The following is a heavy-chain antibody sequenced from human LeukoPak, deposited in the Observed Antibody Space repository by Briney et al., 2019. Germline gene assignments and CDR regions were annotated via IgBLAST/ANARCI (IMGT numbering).Heavy chain of an antibody. Sequence: PGGSLRLSCAASGFTFSDYYMSWIRQAPGKGLVWVSRINSDGSSTSYADSVKGRFTISRDNAKNTLYLQMNSLRAEDTAVYYCARDGLRVSFDYWGQGTLVTVSS. V-gene: IGHV3-74*01. J-gene: IGHJ4*02. D-gene: IGHD5-12*01. CDR2: INSDGSST. CDR3: ARDGLRVSFDY. CDR1: GFTFSDYY.